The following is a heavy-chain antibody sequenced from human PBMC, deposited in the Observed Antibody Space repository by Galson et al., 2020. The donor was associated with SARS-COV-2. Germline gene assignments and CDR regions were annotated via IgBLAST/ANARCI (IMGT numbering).Heavy chain of an antibody. Sequence: GESLKISCAASGFTFSSYGMHWVRQAPGKGLEWVAVLSYDGSNKYYADSVKGRFTISRDNSKNTLYLQMNSLRAEDTAVYYCAKDTRFLEWFLRGGAFDIWGQGTMVTVSS. D-gene: IGHD3-3*01. CDR3: AKDTRFLEWFLRGGAFDI. CDR1: GFTFSSYG. J-gene: IGHJ3*02. CDR2: LSYDGSNK. V-gene: IGHV3-30*18.